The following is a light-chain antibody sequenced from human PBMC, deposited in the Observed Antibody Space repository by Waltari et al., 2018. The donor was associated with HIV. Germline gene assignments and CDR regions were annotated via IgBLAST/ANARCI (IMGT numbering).Light chain of an antibody. Sequence: QSVLTQPPSASGTPGQRVTISCSGSSSNIGSKYVYWYQQLPGTAPKLLIYRNYQRPSGVPDRFSGSKSGTSASLAISGLRSEDEADYYCAAWDDSLSGQGVFGGGTKLTVL. V-gene: IGLV1-47*01. CDR1: SSNIGSKY. CDR3: AAWDDSLSGQGV. CDR2: RNY. J-gene: IGLJ2*01.